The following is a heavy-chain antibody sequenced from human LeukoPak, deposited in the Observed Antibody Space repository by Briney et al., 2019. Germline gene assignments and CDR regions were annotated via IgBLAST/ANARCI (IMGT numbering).Heavy chain of an antibody. D-gene: IGHD6-13*01. Sequence: ASVKVSCKASGYTFTSYYMHWVRQAPGQGLEWMGIINPSGGSTSYAQKFQGRVTMTRDTSTSTVYMELSSLRSEDTAVYYCARGGYSSSWYFQEIYYYYGMDVWGQGTTATVSS. CDR2: INPSGGST. V-gene: IGHV1-46*01. J-gene: IGHJ6*02. CDR1: GYTFTSYY. CDR3: ARGGYSSSWYFQEIYYYYGMDV.